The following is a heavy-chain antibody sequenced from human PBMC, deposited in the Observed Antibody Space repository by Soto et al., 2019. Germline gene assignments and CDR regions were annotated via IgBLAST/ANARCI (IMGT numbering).Heavy chain of an antibody. V-gene: IGHV3-30*18. J-gene: IGHJ6*02. CDR2: ISYDGSNK. Sequence: PGGSLRLSCAASGFTFSSYGMHWVRQAPGKGLEWVAVISYDGSNKYYADSVKGRFTISRDNSKNTLYLQMNSLRAEDTAVYYCAKDLTVGDSYGMDVWGQGTTVTVSS. D-gene: IGHD2-21*01. CDR3: AKDLTVGDSYGMDV. CDR1: GFTFSSYG.